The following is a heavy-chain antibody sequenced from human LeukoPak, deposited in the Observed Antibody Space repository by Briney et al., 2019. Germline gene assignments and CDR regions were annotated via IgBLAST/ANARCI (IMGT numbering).Heavy chain of an antibody. CDR2: INPYNGST. CDR3: ARVPDCGGDCYSAGVDNWFDA. V-gene: IGHV1-2*02. D-gene: IGHD2-21*01. Sequence: ASVKVSCKASGYTFTGYYMHWVRQAPGQGLEGMGWINPYNGSTNYAQKFQGRVTMTRDTSISTAYMELSRLRSDDTAVYDCARVPDCGGDCYSAGVDNWFDAWGQGTLVTVSS. J-gene: IGHJ5*02. CDR1: GYTFTGYY.